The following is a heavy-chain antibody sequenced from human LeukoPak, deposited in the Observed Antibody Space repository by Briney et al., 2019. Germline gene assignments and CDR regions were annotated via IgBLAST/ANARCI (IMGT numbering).Heavy chain of an antibody. CDR1: GFTFDEKT. CDR2: IRTKVYGGTT. CDR3: TKGPTGDS. D-gene: IGHD1-14*01. Sequence: GGSLRLSWAASGFTFDEKTVTWVRQAQGKGLEWVGFIRTKVYGGTTEYAASVKGRFTISRDDSKSIAYLQMNTLKTEDTAVYYCTKGPTGDSWGQGTLVTVSS. J-gene: IGHJ4*02. V-gene: IGHV3-49*04.